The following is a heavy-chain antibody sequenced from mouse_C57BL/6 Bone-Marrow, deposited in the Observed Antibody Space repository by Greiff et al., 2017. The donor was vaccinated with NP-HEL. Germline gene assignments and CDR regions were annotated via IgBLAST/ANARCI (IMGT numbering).Heavy chain of an antibody. CDR1: GFTFSSYA. Sequence: DVKLVESGGGLVKPGGSLKLSCAASGFTFSSYAMSWVRQAPEKGLEWVAYISSGSSTIYYADTVKGRFTISRDNAKNTLFLQMTSLRSEDTAMYYCARSGTFDYWGQGTTLTVSS. J-gene: IGHJ2*01. CDR3: ARSGTFDY. V-gene: IGHV5-17*01. CDR2: ISSGSSTI.